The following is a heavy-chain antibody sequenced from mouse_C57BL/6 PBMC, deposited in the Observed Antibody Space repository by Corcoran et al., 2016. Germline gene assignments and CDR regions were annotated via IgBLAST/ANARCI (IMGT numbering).Heavy chain of an antibody. V-gene: IGHV1-80*01. D-gene: IGHD2-1*01. J-gene: IGHJ3*01. CDR1: GYAFSSYW. CDR2: IYPGDGDT. CDR3: ARGPSYYGNFLCAY. Sequence: QVQLQQSGAELVKPGASVKISCKASGYAFSSYWMNWVKQRPGKGLEWIGQIYPGDGDTNYNGKFKGKATLTADKSSSTAYMQLSSLTSEDSAVYFCARGPSYYGNFLCAYWGQGTLVTVSA.